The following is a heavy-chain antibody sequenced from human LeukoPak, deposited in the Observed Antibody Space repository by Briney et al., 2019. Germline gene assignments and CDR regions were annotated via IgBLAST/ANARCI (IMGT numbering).Heavy chain of an antibody. J-gene: IGHJ4*02. CDR3: ARVPYDSSGYYSIDFDY. V-gene: IGHV3-11*01. Sequence: GGSLRLSCAASGFTFSDYYMSWIRQAPGKGLEWVSYISSSGSTIYYADSVKGRFTISRDNAKNSLYLQMNSLRAEDTAVCYCARVPYDSSGYYSIDFDYWGQGTLVTVSS. CDR1: GFTFSDYY. D-gene: IGHD3-22*01. CDR2: ISSSGSTI.